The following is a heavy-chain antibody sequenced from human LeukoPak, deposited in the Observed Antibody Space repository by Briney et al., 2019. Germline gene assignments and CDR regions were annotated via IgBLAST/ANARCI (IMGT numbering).Heavy chain of an antibody. CDR2: IYYSGST. Sequence: PSETLSLTCTVSGGSISSYYWSWPRQPPGKGLEWIGYIYYSGSTNYNPSLKSRVTISVDTSKNQFSLKLSSVTAADTAVYYRAREIVDTAMGESGMDVWGQGTTVTVSS. D-gene: IGHD5-18*01. CDR1: GGSISSYY. CDR3: AREIVDTAMGESGMDV. V-gene: IGHV4-59*01. J-gene: IGHJ6*02.